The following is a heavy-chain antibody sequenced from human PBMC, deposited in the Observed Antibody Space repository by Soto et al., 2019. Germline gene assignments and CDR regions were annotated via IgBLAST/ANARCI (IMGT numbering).Heavy chain of an antibody. V-gene: IGHV3-53*01. CDR1: EVSVGGNY. Sequence: EERLVQSGGGLVQPGGSLSLSCAASEVSVGGNYMSCVRQARGKGLELVSLIYSGGNPFYADSMKGRFTLPRDNSNNRLYLQMDSLRAEDTAVNYGAIGPNSDCWGQGALAIVSS. J-gene: IGHJ4*02. D-gene: IGHD2-21*01. CDR2: IYSGGNP. CDR3: AIGPNSDC.